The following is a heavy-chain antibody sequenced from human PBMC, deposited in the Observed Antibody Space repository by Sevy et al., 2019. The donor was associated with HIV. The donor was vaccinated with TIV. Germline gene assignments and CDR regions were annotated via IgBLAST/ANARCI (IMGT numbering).Heavy chain of an antibody. CDR1: GGTFRTSG. D-gene: IGHD6-19*01. J-gene: IGHJ4*02. CDR3: ARGGGNGWYYFDY. CDR2: IIPILGTT. V-gene: IGHV1-69*13. Sequence: ASVKVSCKASGGTFRTSGISWVRQAPGQGPEWMGGIIPILGTTNYAQKFQGRVMINADESTNTAYMELSSLRSEDTAVYYCARGGGNGWYYFDYWGQETLVTVSS.